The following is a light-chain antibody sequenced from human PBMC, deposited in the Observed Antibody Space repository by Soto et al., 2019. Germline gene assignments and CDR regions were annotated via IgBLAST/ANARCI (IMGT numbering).Light chain of an antibody. CDR3: QQSFSMPET. V-gene: IGKV1-39*01. CDR2: GAS. CDR1: QSISAY. J-gene: IGKJ2*01. Sequence: DIQMTQSPSSLSASVGDRVTVTCRASQSISAYLHWYQQKPGHPPKLLIYGASSLESGDPSRFSGSGSGTDSTLTISSLQPEDFATYYCQQSFSMPETFGQGTKVEIK.